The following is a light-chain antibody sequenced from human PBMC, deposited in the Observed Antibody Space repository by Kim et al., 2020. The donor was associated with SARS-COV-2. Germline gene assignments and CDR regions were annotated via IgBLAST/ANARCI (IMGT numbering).Light chain of an antibody. CDR2: AAS. Sequence: DVQMTQSPSSLSASVGDGVTITCRASRSISFHLNWYQQKSGKAPKLLIYAASSLQPGVSSTFSGSGSGAAFTLTISSLQPDDFATYYCQQTYTTPYSFGQGTKLEI. CDR1: RSISFH. V-gene: IGKV1-39*01. CDR3: QQTYTTPYS. J-gene: IGKJ2*03.